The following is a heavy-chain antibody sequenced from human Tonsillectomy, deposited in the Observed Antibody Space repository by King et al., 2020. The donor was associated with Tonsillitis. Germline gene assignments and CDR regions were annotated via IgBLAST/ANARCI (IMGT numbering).Heavy chain of an antibody. CDR1: GFTFSSYW. J-gene: IGHJ3*02. Sequence: VQLVESGGGLVQPGGSLRLSCATSGFTFSSYWMSWVRQAPGKGLEWVAYINQDGSEKYYVDSVKGLFTISRDNAKNSLYLQMNSLRAEDTAVYYCARCSGADYYGDAFDIWGQGTMVTVSS. CDR3: ARCSGADYYGDAFDI. CDR2: INQDGSEK. V-gene: IGHV3-7*01. D-gene: IGHD2-21*01.